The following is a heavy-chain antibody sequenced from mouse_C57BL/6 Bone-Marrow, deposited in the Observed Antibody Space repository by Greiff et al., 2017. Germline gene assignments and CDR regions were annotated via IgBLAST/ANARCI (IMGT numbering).Heavy chain of an antibody. J-gene: IGHJ2*01. CDR1: GYAFSSYW. V-gene: IGHV1-80*01. CDR3: AREGGTTVVDYFDY. D-gene: IGHD1-1*01. Sequence: QVQLQQSGAELVKPGASVKISCKASGYAFSSYWMNWVKQRPGKGLEWIGQIYPGDGDTNYNGKFKGKATLTADKSSSTAYMQLSSLTSEDSAVYFCAREGGTTVVDYFDYWGQGTTLTVSS. CDR2: IYPGDGDT.